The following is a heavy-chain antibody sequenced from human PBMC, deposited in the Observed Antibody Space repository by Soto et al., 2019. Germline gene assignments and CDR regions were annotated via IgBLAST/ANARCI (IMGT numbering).Heavy chain of an antibody. CDR2: INPGDSDT. D-gene: IGHD3-22*01. CDR3: AILRSYILFGGYKNRHDALDF. J-gene: IGHJ3*01. CDR1: GYSFTRYW. V-gene: IGHV5-51*01. Sequence: GESLKISCKGSGYSFTRYWIAWVRQMPGKGLEWMGIINPGDSDTRYSPSFQGQVTISADKSISTAYLQWSSLTASDSAMYYCAILRSYILFGGYKNRHDALDFWRQGEMVTVSS.